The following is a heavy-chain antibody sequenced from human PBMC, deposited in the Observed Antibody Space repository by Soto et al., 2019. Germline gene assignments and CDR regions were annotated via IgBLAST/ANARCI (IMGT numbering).Heavy chain of an antibody. CDR1: GYTFTSHW. Sequence: GESLKISCMGSGYTFTSHWIGWVRQMPGKGLEWMGIIYPGDSDTRYSPSFQGQVTISADKSIRTAYLQWNSLKASDTAMYYCVRVGLVGSNRLTNAWFDPWGPGTLVTVSS. J-gene: IGHJ5*02. D-gene: IGHD2-8*02. CDR2: IYPGDSDT. V-gene: IGHV5-51*01. CDR3: VRVGLVGSNRLTNAWFDP.